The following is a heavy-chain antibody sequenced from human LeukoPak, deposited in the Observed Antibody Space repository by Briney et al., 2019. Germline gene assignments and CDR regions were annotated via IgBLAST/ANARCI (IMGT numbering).Heavy chain of an antibody. V-gene: IGHV3-33*01. D-gene: IGHD6-13*01. CDR1: GFSFTSYG. J-gene: IGHJ4*02. CDR3: ARVSESGTSDY. CDR2: IWYYGTNK. Sequence: PGRSLRLSCAASGFSFTSYGMHWVRQAPGKGLEWVAVIWYYGTNKYYADSVKGRFTISRDTSTNMLYSQMNSLRAEDTAVYYCARVSESGTSDYWGQGTLVTVSS.